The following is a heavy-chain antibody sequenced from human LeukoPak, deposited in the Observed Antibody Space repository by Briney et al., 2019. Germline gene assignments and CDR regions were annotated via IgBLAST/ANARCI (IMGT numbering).Heavy chain of an antibody. CDR1: VFTFSSYG. V-gene: IGHV3-30*02. CDR2: IRYDVSNK. D-gene: IGHD6-19*01. CDR3: AKLPLSAVAGTGLVDY. J-gene: IGHJ4*02. Sequence: GGSLRLSCAASVFTFSSYGMHWVRQAPGKGLGWVAFIRYDVSNKYYANSVKGRFTISRDNSKNTLYLQMNSLRAEDTAVYYCAKLPLSAVAGTGLVDYWGQGTLVTVSS.